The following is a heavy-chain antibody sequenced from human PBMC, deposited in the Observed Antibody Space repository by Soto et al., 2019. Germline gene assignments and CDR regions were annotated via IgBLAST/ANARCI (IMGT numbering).Heavy chain of an antibody. Sequence: ASLKVSCKASGYTFTSYYMHWVRQAPGQGLEWMGIINPSGGSTSYAQKFQGRVTMTRDTSTSTVYMELSSLRSEDTAVYYCAREGSPYCSGGSCYSSWSDPWGQGTLVTVSS. D-gene: IGHD2-15*01. V-gene: IGHV1-46*01. J-gene: IGHJ5*02. CDR1: GYTFTSYY. CDR3: AREGSPYCSGGSCYSSWSDP. CDR2: INPSGGST.